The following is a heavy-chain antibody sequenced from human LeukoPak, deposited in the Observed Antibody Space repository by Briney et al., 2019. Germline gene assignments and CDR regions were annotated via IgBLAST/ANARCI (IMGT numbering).Heavy chain of an antibody. D-gene: IGHD3-10*01. V-gene: IGHV3-23*01. J-gene: IGHJ5*02. Sequence: GGSLRLSCAASGFTFSSYGMSWVRQAPGKGLEWVSAISGSGGSTYYADSVKGRFTISRDNSKNILYLQMNSLRAEDTAVYYCAKGGLLWFGELFSWGQGTLVTVSS. CDR2: ISGSGGST. CDR1: GFTFSSYG. CDR3: AKGGLLWFGELFS.